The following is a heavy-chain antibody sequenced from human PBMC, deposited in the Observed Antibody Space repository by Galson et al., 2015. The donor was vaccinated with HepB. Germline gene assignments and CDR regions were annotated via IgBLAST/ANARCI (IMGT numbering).Heavy chain of an antibody. D-gene: IGHD1-26*01. Sequence: SETLSLTCTVSGGSVSSGSYYWSWIRQPPGKGLEWIGYIYYSGSTNYNPSLKSRVTISVDTSKNQFSLKLSSVTAADTAVYYCARDTARTGGSYYIDYWGQGTLVTVSS. CDR2: IYYSGST. J-gene: IGHJ4*02. CDR1: GGSVSSGSYY. CDR3: ARDTARTGGSYYIDY. V-gene: IGHV4-61*01.